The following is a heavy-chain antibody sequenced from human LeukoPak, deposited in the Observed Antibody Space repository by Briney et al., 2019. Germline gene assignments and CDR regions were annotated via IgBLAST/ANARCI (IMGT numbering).Heavy chain of an antibody. CDR2: IYYSGST. V-gene: IGHV4-59*01. J-gene: IGHJ4*02. CDR3: ARGGQWLIPTDY. D-gene: IGHD6-19*01. CDR1: GGSISSYY. Sequence: PSETLSLTCTVSGGSISSYYWSWIRQPPGKGLEWIGYIYYSGSTNYNPSLKSRVTISVDTSKNQCSLKLSSVTAADTAVYYCARGGQWLIPTDYWGQGTLVTVSS.